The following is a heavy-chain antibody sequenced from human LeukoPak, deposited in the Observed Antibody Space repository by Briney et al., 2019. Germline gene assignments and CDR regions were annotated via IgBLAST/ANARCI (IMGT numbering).Heavy chain of an antibody. J-gene: IGHJ4*02. Sequence: PGGSLRLSCAASGFTFSSYSMNWVRQAPGKGLEWVSSISSSSSYIYYADSAKGRFTISRDNARNSVYLQMNSLRVEDTAVYYCARDPVEWELLLDYWGQGTLVTVSS. CDR2: ISSSSSYI. V-gene: IGHV3-21*01. CDR3: ARDPVEWELLLDY. CDR1: GFTFSSYS. D-gene: IGHD1-26*01.